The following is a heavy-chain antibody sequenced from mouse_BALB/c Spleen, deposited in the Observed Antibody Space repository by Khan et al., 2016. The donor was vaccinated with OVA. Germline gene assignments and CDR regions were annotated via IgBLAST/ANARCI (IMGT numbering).Heavy chain of an antibody. CDR3: ARDSSRYNYAMDY. Sequence: VQLKESGPGLVNPSQSLSLTCTVTGYSITSDYAWNWIRQFPGNKLEWMGYINYSGSTNYNPALKRRISITRDTSKNQFFLQLNSVTTEDTATYYCARDSSRYNYAMDYWGQGTSVTVSS. D-gene: IGHD2-12*01. V-gene: IGHV3-2*02. CDR2: INYSGST. J-gene: IGHJ4*01. CDR1: GYSITSDYA.